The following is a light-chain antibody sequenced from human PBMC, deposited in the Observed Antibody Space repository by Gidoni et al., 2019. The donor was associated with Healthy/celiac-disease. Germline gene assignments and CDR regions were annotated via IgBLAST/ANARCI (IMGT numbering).Light chain of an antibody. CDR2: GKN. CDR3: NSRDSSGNHLV. Sequence: DPAVSVALGQTVRITCQGDSLRSYYASWYQQKPGQAPALVIYGKNNRTSGIPDRFSGSSSGNTASLTITGAQAEDEADYYCNSRDSSGNHLVFGGGTKLTVL. CDR1: SLRSYY. V-gene: IGLV3-19*01. J-gene: IGLJ2*01.